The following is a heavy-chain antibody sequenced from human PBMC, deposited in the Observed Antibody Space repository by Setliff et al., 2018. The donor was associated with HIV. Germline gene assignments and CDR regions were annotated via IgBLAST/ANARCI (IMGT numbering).Heavy chain of an antibody. CDR2: VSSRGDT. D-gene: IGHD4-17*01. J-gene: IGHJ5*02. V-gene: IGHV4-4*07. CDR1: DSGTYY. Sequence: ETLSLTCTVSDSGTYYWSWIRQPAGKGLEWIGRVSSRGDTNYNPSLKSRVTMSVDTSKDQFSLKLTSVTASDTAVYYCARAAAGNTGPFDLWGQGSPVNVSS. CDR3: ARAAAGNTGPFDL.